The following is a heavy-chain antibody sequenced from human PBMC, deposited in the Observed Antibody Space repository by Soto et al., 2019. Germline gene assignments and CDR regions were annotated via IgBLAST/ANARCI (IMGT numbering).Heavy chain of an antibody. Sequence: EVQLVESGGGLVQPGGSLRLSCAASGFTVSSNYMSWVRQAPGKGLEWVSVIYSGGSTYYADSVKGRFTISRDNSKNTLYLQMNSLRAEDTAVYYCARDGSGYYPYYYYGMAVWGQGTTVTVSS. V-gene: IGHV3-66*01. CDR2: IYSGGST. D-gene: IGHD3-22*01. J-gene: IGHJ6*02. CDR1: GFTVSSNY. CDR3: ARDGSGYYPYYYYGMAV.